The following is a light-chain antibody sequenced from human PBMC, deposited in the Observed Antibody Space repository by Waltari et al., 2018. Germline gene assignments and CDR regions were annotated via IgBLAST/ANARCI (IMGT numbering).Light chain of an antibody. CDR1: QTIDSY. CDR3: QQSYRSPWT. CDR2: AAS. Sequence: DIQMTQSPSSLSASVGDRVTITCRASQTIDSYLNWYHQKPGKAPKLLIYAASTLQSGVPSRFSGSGSGTDFTLTIIGLQPEDVATYFCQQSYRSPWTFGQGTRVDIK. J-gene: IGKJ1*01. V-gene: IGKV1-39*01.